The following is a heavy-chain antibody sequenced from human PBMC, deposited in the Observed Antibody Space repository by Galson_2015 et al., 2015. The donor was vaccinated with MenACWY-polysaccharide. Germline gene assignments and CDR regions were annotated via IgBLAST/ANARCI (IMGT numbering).Heavy chain of an antibody. CDR3: ARSGSYQLQFHF. Sequence: SVKVSCKASGYIFTNYGINWVRQAPGQGLEWMGWIGPSNGNTKYAQNFQGRVSMTTDTSTSTAYMEVESLRSDDTAIYYCARSGSYQLQFHFWGQGTLVTVSS. D-gene: IGHD2-21*02. J-gene: IGHJ4*02. CDR1: GYIFTNYG. CDR2: IGPSNGNT. V-gene: IGHV1-18*01.